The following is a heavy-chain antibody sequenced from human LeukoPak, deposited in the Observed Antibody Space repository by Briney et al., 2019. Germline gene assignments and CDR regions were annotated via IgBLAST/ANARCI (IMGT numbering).Heavy chain of an antibody. V-gene: IGHV3-7*01. D-gene: IGHD3-10*02. CDR3: AREVLSSGELYFDY. CDR2: IKQYGSEK. J-gene: IGHJ4*02. Sequence: GESLRLSCAASGVTFSSYWMSWVRQPPGKGLEWVANIKQYGSEKYYVDSVKGRFTISRDNAKNSLYLQMNSLRAEDTAVYYCAREVLSSGELYFDYWGQGTLVTVSS. CDR1: GVTFSSYW.